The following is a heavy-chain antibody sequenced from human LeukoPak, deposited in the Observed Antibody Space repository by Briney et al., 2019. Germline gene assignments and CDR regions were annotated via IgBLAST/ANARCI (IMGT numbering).Heavy chain of an antibody. V-gene: IGHV4-30-2*01. CDR2: IYHSGST. J-gene: IGHJ2*01. CDR3: VRGGGYYWYFDL. Sequence: SETLSLTCSVSGGSINTGGSYWSWIRQPPGKGLEWIGYIYHSGSTYYTPSLKSRVTISADRSKNEFSLKLSSVTAADTAVYYCVRGGGYYWYFDLWGRGTLVTVSS. CDR1: GGSINTGGSY. D-gene: IGHD3-16*01.